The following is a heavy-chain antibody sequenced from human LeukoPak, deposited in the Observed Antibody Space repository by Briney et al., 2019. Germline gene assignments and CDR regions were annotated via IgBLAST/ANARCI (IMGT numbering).Heavy chain of an antibody. V-gene: IGHV3-23*01. CDR3: AKDKGDFWSGHHY. CDR2: ITGSGGST. CDR1: GFTFSNYA. J-gene: IGHJ4*02. D-gene: IGHD3-3*01. Sequence: GGSLRLSCAASGFTFSNYAMSWVRQAPGKGLEWVSSITGSGGSTYYADSVKGRFTISRDNSKNTLYLQMSSLRAEDTAVNYCAKDKGDFWSGHHYWGQGTLVTVSS.